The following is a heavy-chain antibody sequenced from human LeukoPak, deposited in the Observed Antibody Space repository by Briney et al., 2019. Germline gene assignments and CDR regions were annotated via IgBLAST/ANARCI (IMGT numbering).Heavy chain of an antibody. J-gene: IGHJ6*03. V-gene: IGHV4-39*07. CDR2: IYYSGST. CDR1: GGSISSSSYY. D-gene: IGHD2-8*01. CDR3: ARVMDYYYMDV. Sequence: SETLSLTCTVSGGSISSSSYYWGWIRQPPGKGLEWIGSIYYSGSTYYNPSLKSRVTISVDTSKNQFSLKLSSVTAADTAVYYCARVMDYYYMDVWGKGTTVTVSS.